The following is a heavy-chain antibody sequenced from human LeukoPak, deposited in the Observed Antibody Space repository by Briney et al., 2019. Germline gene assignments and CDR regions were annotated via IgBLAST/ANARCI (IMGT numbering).Heavy chain of an antibody. D-gene: IGHD3-22*01. V-gene: IGHV3-7*01. J-gene: IGHJ3*02. CDR2: IKQDGREK. CDR1: GFTFSRYW. CDR3: ARASRRDYYDSSGRLGAFDI. Sequence: GGSLRLSCAASGFTFSRYWMSWVRQAPGKGLEWVANIKQDGREKYYVDSVKGRFTISRDNAKNSLYLQMNSLRDEDTAVYYCARASRRDYYDSSGRLGAFDIWGQGTMVTVSS.